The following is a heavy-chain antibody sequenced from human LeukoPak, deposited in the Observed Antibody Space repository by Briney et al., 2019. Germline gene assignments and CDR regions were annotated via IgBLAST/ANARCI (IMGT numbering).Heavy chain of an antibody. CDR2: IYHSGST. Sequence: PSETLSLTCTVSGYSISSGYYCGWIRQPPGKGLEWIGSIYHSGSTYYNPSLKSRVTISVDTSKNQFSLKLSSVTAADTAVYYCARVVDTDMVIIWGQGTLVTVSS. CDR3: ARVVDTDMVII. D-gene: IGHD5-18*01. V-gene: IGHV4-38-2*02. CDR1: GYSISSGYY. J-gene: IGHJ4*02.